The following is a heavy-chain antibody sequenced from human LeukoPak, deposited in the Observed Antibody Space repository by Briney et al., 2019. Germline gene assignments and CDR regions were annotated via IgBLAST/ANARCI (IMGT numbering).Heavy chain of an antibody. CDR2: IYHSGST. D-gene: IGHD6-13*01. Sequence: PSGTLSLTCAVSGGSISSSNWWSWVRQPPGKGLEWIGEIYHSGSTYYNPSLKSRVTTSVDTSKNQFSLKLNSVTAADTAVYYCAREIAAAGPVDYWGQGTLVTVSS. CDR3: AREIAAAGPVDY. V-gene: IGHV4-4*02. J-gene: IGHJ4*02. CDR1: GGSISSSNW.